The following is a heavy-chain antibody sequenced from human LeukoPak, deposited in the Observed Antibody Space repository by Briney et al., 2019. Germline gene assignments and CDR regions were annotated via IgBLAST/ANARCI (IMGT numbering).Heavy chain of an antibody. Sequence: SETLSLTCTVSGGSISSYYWSWVRQPPGKGLEWIGYIYTTGSTKYNPSLKSRVTISVDMSKNQFSLKLSSVTAADTAVYYCARQGNYASNWFDPWGQGTLVTVSS. CDR3: ARQGNYASNWFDP. J-gene: IGHJ5*02. V-gene: IGHV4-4*09. CDR2: IYTTGST. D-gene: IGHD2-2*01. CDR1: GGSISSYY.